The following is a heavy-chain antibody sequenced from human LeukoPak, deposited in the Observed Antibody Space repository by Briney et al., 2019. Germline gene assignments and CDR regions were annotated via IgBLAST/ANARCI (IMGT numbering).Heavy chain of an antibody. V-gene: IGHV4-59*01. CDR1: GGSISSYY. CDR2: IYYSGST. D-gene: IGHD6-13*01. J-gene: IGHJ6*03. Sequence: PSETLSLTCTVSGGSISSYYWSWIRQPPGKGLEWIGYIYYSGSTNYNPSLKSRVTISVDTSKNQFSLKLSSVTAADTAVYYCARVFLAAGPDYYYYYMDVWGKGTTVTVSS. CDR3: ARVFLAAGPDYYYYYMDV.